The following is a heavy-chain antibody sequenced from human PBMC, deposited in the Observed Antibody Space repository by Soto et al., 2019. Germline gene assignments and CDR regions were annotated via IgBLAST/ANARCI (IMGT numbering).Heavy chain of an antibody. CDR3: VSPRTTVITQADCDQ. D-gene: IGHD4-4*01. CDR2: VYYRGRS. CDR1: GGSVTNSSYY. J-gene: IGHJ4*02. Sequence: PSENPSLTCTVSGGSVTNSSYYWGWIRQSPGKGLEWIGSVYYRGRSYSKSSVKSRVTISVDTSKNQFSLNLNSVTASDTAVHCCVSPRTTVITQADCDQWVTGARVT. V-gene: IGHV4-39*01.